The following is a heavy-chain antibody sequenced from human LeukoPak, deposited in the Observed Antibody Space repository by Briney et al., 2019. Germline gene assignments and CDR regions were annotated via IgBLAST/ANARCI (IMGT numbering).Heavy chain of an antibody. V-gene: IGHV3-15*01. CDR3: TTQGATNVFLYSLVDYYDMDV. D-gene: IGHD3-10*02. CDR2: IKSKADGGTT. Sequence: GGSLRLSCAASGFTFSNVWMNWGRQAPGKGLEWVGRIKSKADGGTTDYAAPVKGRFSISREDSKSTLYLQMNSRKIEDTAVFYCTTQGATNVFLYSLVDYYDMDVWGKGTTVTVSS. J-gene: IGHJ6*04. CDR1: GFTFSNVW.